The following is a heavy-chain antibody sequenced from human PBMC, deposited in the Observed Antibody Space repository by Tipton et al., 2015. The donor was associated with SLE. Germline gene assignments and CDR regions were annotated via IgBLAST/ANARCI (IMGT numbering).Heavy chain of an antibody. V-gene: IGHV4-31*03. J-gene: IGHJ4*02. D-gene: IGHD4-17*01. Sequence: TLSLTCIVSGGSINSGGNYWTWIRQVPGKGLEWIGYIHFNSGSTYYNPYLNGRGTISVDTSRNQFSLNLNSVTAADEGVYYCARAGEGTETKRMDVWGQGTLVTVSS. CDR2: IHFNSGST. CDR1: GGSINSGGNY. CDR3: ARAGEGTETKRMDV.